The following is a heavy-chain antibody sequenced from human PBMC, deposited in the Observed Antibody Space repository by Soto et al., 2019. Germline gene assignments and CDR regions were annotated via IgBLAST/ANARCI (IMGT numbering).Heavy chain of an antibody. D-gene: IGHD1-26*01. CDR3: AKDGGRRDGYYACELDA. CDR2: IIPILGIT. Sequence: QVQLVQSGAEVKKPGSSVKVSCKASGGTFSSHTINWVRQAPGQGLEWMGRIIPILGITNYAQRFQGRVTSIAHKSPSIAYMNLYSPRSDDTAVYFSAKDGGRRDGYYACELDAWGHWTTVTAPS. V-gene: IGHV1-69*02. CDR1: GGTFSSHT. J-gene: IGHJ6*01.